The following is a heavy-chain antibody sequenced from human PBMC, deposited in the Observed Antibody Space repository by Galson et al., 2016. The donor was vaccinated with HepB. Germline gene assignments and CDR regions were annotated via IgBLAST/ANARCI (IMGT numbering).Heavy chain of an antibody. CDR2: IYPADSET. J-gene: IGHJ1*01. D-gene: IGHD6-13*01. Sequence: GNGLEWMGIIYPADSETRYSPSSQGQVTISADKSISTAYLQWSSLKASDTAMYYCARSRTSSWGAEFFQHWGQSTLVTVSS. V-gene: IGHV5-51*01. CDR3: ARSRTSSWGAEFFQH.